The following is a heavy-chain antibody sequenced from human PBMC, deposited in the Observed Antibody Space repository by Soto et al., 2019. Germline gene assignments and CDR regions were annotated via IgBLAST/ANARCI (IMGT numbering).Heavy chain of an antibody. CDR1: GYTFTSYG. J-gene: IGHJ3*02. Sequence: GASVKVSCKASGYTFTSYGISWVRQAPGQGLEWMGWISAHNGNTNYAQKLQGRVTMTTDTSTSTAYMELRSLRSDDTAVYYCARFFELWSHDAFDIWGQGTMVTVSS. CDR3: ARFFELWSHDAFDI. D-gene: IGHD5-18*01. V-gene: IGHV1-18*04. CDR2: ISAHNGNT.